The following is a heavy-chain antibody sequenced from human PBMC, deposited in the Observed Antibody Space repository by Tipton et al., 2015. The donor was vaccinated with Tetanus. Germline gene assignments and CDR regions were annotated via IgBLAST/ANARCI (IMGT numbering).Heavy chain of an antibody. J-gene: IGHJ5*02. D-gene: IGHD2-8*02. V-gene: IGHV4-34*01. CDR3: ARATSTGPAYNWFDP. Sequence: TLSLTCGVFGDYLSDYYWTWVRQPPGKGLEWIGEIQRGGSTNYNPSLKSRVTISIDRSKNQLSLKLTSVTAADTAVYYCARATSTGPAYNWFDPWGQGTLVTVSS. CDR2: IQRGGST. CDR1: GDYLSDYY.